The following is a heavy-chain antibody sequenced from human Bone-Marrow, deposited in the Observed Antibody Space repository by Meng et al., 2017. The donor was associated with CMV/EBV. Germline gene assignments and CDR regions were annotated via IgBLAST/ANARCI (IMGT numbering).Heavy chain of an antibody. CDR2: ISAYNGNT. J-gene: IGHJ6*02. Sequence: ASVKVSCKASGYTFTSYGISWVRQAPGQGLEWMGWISAYNGNTNYAQKLQGRVTMTIDTSTSTAYMELRSLRSDDTAVYYCARLYCSSTSCFGDMDVWGQGTTVTVSS. V-gene: IGHV1-18*01. CDR1: GYTFTSYG. D-gene: IGHD2-2*01. CDR3: ARLYCSSTSCFGDMDV.